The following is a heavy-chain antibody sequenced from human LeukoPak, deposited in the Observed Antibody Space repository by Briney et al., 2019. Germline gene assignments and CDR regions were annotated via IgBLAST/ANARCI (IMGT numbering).Heavy chain of an antibody. Sequence: GGSLRLSCAASGFNFSSYSMNWVRQAPGEGLEWVSSISTSSGYVYYADSVKGRFTISRDNAKNSLYLQMNSLRAEGTAVYYCARPRGSSTVRWGQGTLVTVSS. D-gene: IGHD2-2*01. V-gene: IGHV3-21*01. CDR2: ISTSSGYV. J-gene: IGHJ4*02. CDR1: GFNFSSYS. CDR3: ARPRGSSTVR.